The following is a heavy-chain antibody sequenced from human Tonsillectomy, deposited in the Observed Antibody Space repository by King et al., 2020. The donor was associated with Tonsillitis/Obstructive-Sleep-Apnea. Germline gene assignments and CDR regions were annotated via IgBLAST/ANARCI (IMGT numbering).Heavy chain of an antibody. V-gene: IGHV3-23*04. J-gene: IGHJ4*02. D-gene: IGHD3-9*01. CDR2: ISGRGGNT. Sequence: VQLVESGGGLVQPGGSLRLSCAASGFTFSSYAMSWVRLAPGKGLEWVSAISGRGGNTYYADSVKGRFTISRDNSKNTLYLQMNSLRAEDTAIYYCAKDYDILTGAPSQYYFDYWGQGTLVTVSS. CDR1: GFTFSSYA. CDR3: AKDYDILTGAPSQYYFDY.